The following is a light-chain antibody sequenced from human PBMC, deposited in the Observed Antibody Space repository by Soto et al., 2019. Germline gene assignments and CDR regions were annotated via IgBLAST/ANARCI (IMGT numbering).Light chain of an antibody. Sequence: DIQMTQSPSSLSASVGDRVTISFHASQDINTFLNWYQQKPGKAPKLLIYDASNLEPGVPSRFSGSGSGTDFTFTISSLQPEDFATYVCQQHENLPLTFGGGTKVEIK. CDR2: DAS. CDR3: QQHENLPLT. V-gene: IGKV1-33*01. CDR1: QDINTF. J-gene: IGKJ4*01.